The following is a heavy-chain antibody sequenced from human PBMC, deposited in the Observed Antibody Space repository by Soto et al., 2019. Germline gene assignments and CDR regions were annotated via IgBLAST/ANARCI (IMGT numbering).Heavy chain of an antibody. V-gene: IGHV3-30*18. CDR3: SKDKDIAAAAYYFDY. CDR1: GFTFSNYG. D-gene: IGHD6-13*01. J-gene: IGHJ4*02. Sequence: GGPLRHSCAASGFTFSNYGMHWVSKAPGKGLEWVAVLSFDGGNKYYADSVKGRFTISRDNSKNTLYLQMNSLRAEDTAVYYCSKDKDIAAAAYYFDYWGQGTLVTGSS. CDR2: LSFDGGNK.